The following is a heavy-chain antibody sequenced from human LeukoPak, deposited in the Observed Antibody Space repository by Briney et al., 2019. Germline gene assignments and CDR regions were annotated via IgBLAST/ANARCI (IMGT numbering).Heavy chain of an antibody. CDR3: AKGTGKSTLNWLDP. CDR2: ISWDGDNT. V-gene: IGHV3-43*01. CDR1: GFTFDDYT. J-gene: IGHJ5*02. Sequence: GGSLRLSCAASGFTFDDYTMHWVRQAPGKGLEWVSLISWDGDNTYYADSVKGRLTISRDNSKNSLYLQMNSLRTEDTAFYYCAKGTGKSTLNWLDPWGQGTLVTVSS. D-gene: IGHD1-14*01.